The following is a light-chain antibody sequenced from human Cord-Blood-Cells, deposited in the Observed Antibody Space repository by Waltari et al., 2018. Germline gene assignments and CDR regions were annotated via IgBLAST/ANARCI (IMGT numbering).Light chain of an antibody. CDR3: SSYTSSSTWV. CDR1: SSDVGGYNY. J-gene: IGLJ3*02. CDR2: DVS. V-gene: IGLV2-14*01. Sequence: QSALTQPASVSGSPGQSITISSTGTSSDVGGYNYVSWYQQHPGQPPKLMIYDVSKRPSGVSNRFSGSKSGNTASLTISGLQAEDEADYYCSSYTSSSTWVFGGGTKLTVL.